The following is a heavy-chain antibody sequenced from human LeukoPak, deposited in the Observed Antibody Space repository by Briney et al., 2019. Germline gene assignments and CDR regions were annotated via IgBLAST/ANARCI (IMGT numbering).Heavy chain of an antibody. Sequence: ASVKVSCKASGYSFDSYGLSWVRQALGQAPEWMGWISPFNGDTNYAQKFQGKVTMTADTSTNTAYMALSNLKSDDTAIYFCAIGKNYGHGVFDNWGQGTLVIVSS. CDR1: GYSFDSYG. CDR2: ISPFNGDT. V-gene: IGHV1-18*01. D-gene: IGHD3-10*01. CDR3: AIGKNYGHGVFDN. J-gene: IGHJ4*02.